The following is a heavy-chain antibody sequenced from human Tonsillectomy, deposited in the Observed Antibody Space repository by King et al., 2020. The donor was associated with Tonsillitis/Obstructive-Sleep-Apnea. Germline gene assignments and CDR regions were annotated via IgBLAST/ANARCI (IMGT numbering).Heavy chain of an antibody. CDR2: IYPGDSDT. CDR3: ARPNTMIRGVISYFDN. J-gene: IGHJ4*02. D-gene: IGHD3-10*01. CDR1: GYSFSTYW. Sequence: QLVQSGAEVKKPGESLKISCKGSGYSFSTYWIGWVRQMPGKGLEWMGIIYPGDSDTRYSPSFQGQVTISADKSLNTAYLQWSSLKASDTAIYYCARPNTMIRGVISYFDNWGQGTLVTVSS. V-gene: IGHV5-51*01.